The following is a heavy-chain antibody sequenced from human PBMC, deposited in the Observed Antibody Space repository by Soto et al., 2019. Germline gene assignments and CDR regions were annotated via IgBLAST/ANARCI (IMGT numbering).Heavy chain of an antibody. CDR3: ARRLERLVLEDAFDI. Sequence: QLQLQESGPGLVKPSETLSLTCTVSGGSISSSSYYWGWIRQPPGKGLEWIGSIYYSGSTYYNPSLKSRVPISVDTSKNQFSLKLSSVTAADTAVYYCARRLERLVLEDAFDIWGQGTMVTVSS. CDR2: IYYSGST. J-gene: IGHJ3*02. CDR1: GGSISSSSYY. D-gene: IGHD1-1*01. V-gene: IGHV4-39*01.